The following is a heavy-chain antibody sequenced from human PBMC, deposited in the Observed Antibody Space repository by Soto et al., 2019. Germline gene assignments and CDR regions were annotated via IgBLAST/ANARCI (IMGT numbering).Heavy chain of an antibody. CDR2: MNPNSGNT. CDR1: GYTFTSYD. J-gene: IGHJ5*02. CDR3: ARGIRTIFGVVIDNWFDP. V-gene: IGHV1-8*01. D-gene: IGHD3-3*01. Sequence: EASLKVSCKASGYTFTSYDINWVRQATGQGLEWMGWMNPNSGNTGYAQKFQGRVTMTRNTSISTAYMELSSLRSEDTAVYYCARGIRTIFGVVIDNWFDPWGQGTLVNVSS.